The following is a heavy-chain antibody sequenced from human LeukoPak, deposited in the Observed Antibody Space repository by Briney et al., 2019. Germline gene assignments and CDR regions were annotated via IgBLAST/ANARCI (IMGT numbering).Heavy chain of an antibody. CDR3: ARGVAAAGIDY. Sequence: SQTLSLTCTVSGGSISSGSYYWSWIRQPAGKGLEWIGRIYTSGSTNYNPSPKSRVTISVDTSKNQFSLKLSSVTAADTAVYYCARGVAAAGIDYWGQGTLVTVSS. V-gene: IGHV4-61*02. J-gene: IGHJ4*02. D-gene: IGHD6-13*01. CDR1: GGSISSGSYY. CDR2: IYTSGST.